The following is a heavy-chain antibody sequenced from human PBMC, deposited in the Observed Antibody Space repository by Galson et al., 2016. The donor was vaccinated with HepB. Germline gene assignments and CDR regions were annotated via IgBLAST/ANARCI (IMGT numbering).Heavy chain of an antibody. CDR1: GFTFSTYI. CDR3: ARGGFYCFDM. D-gene: IGHD2-15*01. V-gene: IGHV3-48*02. Sequence: SLRLSCAASGFTFSTYIINWVRQPPGKGLEWVASISGSSTAIYYADSVKGRFTISRDNAKNSLYLQMNSLRHEDAAVYYCARGGFYCFDMWGQGTMVTVSS. CDR2: ISGSSTAI. J-gene: IGHJ3*02.